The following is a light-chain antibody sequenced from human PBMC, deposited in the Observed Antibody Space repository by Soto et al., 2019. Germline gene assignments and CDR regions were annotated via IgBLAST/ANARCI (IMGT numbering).Light chain of an antibody. Sequence: YSLSASVGDRVIITCRASQDIQNALGWYQQKPGKAPKRLIYAASSLQSGVPSRFRGSRSGTEFTLTISSLQPEDFATYYCLQQDCKVWTFGQGTKVDI. CDR2: AAS. V-gene: IGKV1-17*01. J-gene: IGKJ1*01. CDR1: QDIQNA. CDR3: LQQDCKVWT.